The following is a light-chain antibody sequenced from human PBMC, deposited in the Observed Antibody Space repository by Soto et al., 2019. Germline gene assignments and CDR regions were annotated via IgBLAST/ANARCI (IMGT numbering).Light chain of an antibody. Sequence: QSALTQPASVSGSPGQSIAIACTGTSSDVGAYDYVSWYQQHPGKAPKVMIYDVXNXPSGVSNRFSGSKSGNTASLTISGXXXXXXXXYYCSSYTSSSTYVFGTGTKLTVL. J-gene: IGLJ1*01. CDR1: SSDVGAYDY. CDR2: DVX. CDR3: SSYTSSSTYV. V-gene: IGLV2-14*01.